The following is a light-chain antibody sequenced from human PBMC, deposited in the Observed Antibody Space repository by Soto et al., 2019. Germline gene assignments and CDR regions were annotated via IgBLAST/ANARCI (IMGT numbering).Light chain of an antibody. V-gene: IGKV3D-15*01. CDR1: QSVNIY. Sequence: EIVMTQSPATLSVSPGERATLSCRASQSVNIYLAWYQQKPGQAPRLLIFGATYRATGIPARFSGSGSGTEFTLTISSLQSEDFVVYYCQEYSNWPLLSFGGGTTVDIK. CDR2: GAT. CDR3: QEYSNWPLLS. J-gene: IGKJ4*01.